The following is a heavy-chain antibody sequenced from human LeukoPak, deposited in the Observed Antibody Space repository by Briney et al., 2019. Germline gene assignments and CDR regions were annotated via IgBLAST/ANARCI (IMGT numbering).Heavy chain of an antibody. Sequence: SETLSLTCAVYGGSFSGYYWSWIRQPPGKGLEWIGEINHSGSTNYNPSLKSRVTISVDTSKNQFSLKLSSVTAADTAVYYCARELRLGELFDYWGQGTLVTVSS. J-gene: IGHJ4*02. CDR2: INHSGST. CDR3: ARELRLGELFDY. V-gene: IGHV4-34*01. CDR1: GGSFSGYY. D-gene: IGHD3-16*01.